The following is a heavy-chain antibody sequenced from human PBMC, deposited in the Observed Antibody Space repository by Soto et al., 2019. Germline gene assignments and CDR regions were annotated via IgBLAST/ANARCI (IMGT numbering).Heavy chain of an antibody. V-gene: IGHV3-30*18. J-gene: IGHJ6*02. CDR1: GFTFSNFG. CDR3: AKDREEYYYGIAV. Sequence: SLRLSCAASGFTFSNFGMHWVRQGPGKGLEWVAIISYDGLNKYYAASVEGRFTISRDNSKNTLFLHMNSLRAEDTAVYYCAKDREEYYYGIAVWGQGTTVPVSS. CDR2: ISYDGLNK.